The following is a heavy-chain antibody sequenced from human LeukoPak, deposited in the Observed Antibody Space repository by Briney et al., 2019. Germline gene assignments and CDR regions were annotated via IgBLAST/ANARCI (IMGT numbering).Heavy chain of an antibody. CDR2: IWYDGSNK. CDR3: AREYNDSSGYYYQGLYYFDY. Sequence: VGSLRLSCAASGFTFSSYGMHSVRQAPGKGLEGVAVIWYDGSNKYYADYVKGRFNISRDNSKNTLYLQMNSLRAEDTDVYYCAREYNDSSGYYYQGLYYFDYWGQGTLVTVSS. V-gene: IGHV3-33*01. CDR1: GFTFSSYG. J-gene: IGHJ4*02. D-gene: IGHD3-22*01.